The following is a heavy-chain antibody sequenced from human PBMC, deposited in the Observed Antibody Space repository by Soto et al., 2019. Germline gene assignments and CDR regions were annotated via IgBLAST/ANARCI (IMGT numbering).Heavy chain of an antibody. V-gene: IGHV4-34*01. CDR3: ARVRDGYNYYNHYSGMDV. Sequence: QVQLQQWGAELLKPSETLSLTCAVDGDSFSGNYWTWIRQSPGKGLEWIGEINDSGNTNYNPSLMSRITMSVDTSKNQFSLNLSSVTAADTAIYYCARVRDGYNYYNHYSGMDVWGQGTTVTVSS. CDR2: INDSGNT. D-gene: IGHD3-10*01. J-gene: IGHJ6*02. CDR1: GDSFSGNY.